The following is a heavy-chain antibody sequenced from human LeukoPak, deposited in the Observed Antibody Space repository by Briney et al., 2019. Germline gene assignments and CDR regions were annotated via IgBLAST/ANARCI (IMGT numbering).Heavy chain of an antibody. CDR1: GGTLSSYA. Sequence: SVKVSCKASGGTLSSYAISWVRQAPGPGLEWMGGIIPIFGTANYAQKFQGRVTITTDESTSTAYMELSSLRSEDTAVYYCARWGRWGYFDYWGQGTLVTVSS. J-gene: IGHJ4*02. CDR3: ARWGRWGYFDY. CDR2: IIPIFGTA. V-gene: IGHV1-69*05. D-gene: IGHD3-16*01.